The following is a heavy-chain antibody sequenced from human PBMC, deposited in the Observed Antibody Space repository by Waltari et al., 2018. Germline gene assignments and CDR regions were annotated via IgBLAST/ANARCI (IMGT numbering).Heavy chain of an antibody. CDR3: ARYYDILTGSPKYFYGMDV. V-gene: IGHV3-21*01. CDR2: ISSSSSYI. D-gene: IGHD3-9*01. J-gene: IGHJ6*02. Sequence: QAPGKGLEWVSSISSSSSYIYYADSVKGRFTISRDNAKNSLFLQMNSLRAEDTAVYYCARYYDILTGSPKYFYGMDVWGQGTTVTVSS.